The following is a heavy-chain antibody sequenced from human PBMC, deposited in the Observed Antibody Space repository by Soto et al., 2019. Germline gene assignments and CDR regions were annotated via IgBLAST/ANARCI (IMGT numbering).Heavy chain of an antibody. CDR1: GGSISSSSYY. Sequence: PSETLSLTCTVSGGSISSSSYYWGWIRQPPGKGLEWIGSINHSGSTNYNPSLKSRVTISVDTSKNQFSLKLSSVTAADTAVYYCARGRITIFGVAAGMDVWGQGTTVTVSS. V-gene: IGHV4-39*07. CDR2: INHSGST. J-gene: IGHJ6*02. CDR3: ARGRITIFGVAAGMDV. D-gene: IGHD3-3*01.